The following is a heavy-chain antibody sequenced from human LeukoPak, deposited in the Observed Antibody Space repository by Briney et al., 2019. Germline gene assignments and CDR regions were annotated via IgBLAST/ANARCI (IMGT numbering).Heavy chain of an antibody. CDR1: GFTFSSYE. D-gene: IGHD6-19*01. CDR3: ARVLAVAVALDY. Sequence: GGSLRLSXAASGFTFSSYEMNWVGQAPGKGLEWVSYISSSGSTIYYADSVEGRFTISRDNAKNSLYLQMNSLRAEDTAVYYCARVLAVAVALDYWGQGTLVTVSS. V-gene: IGHV3-48*03. J-gene: IGHJ4*02. CDR2: ISSSGSTI.